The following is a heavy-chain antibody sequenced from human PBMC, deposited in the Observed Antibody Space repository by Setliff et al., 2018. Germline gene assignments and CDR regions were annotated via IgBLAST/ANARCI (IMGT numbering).Heavy chain of an antibody. D-gene: IGHD5-18*01. J-gene: IGHJ4*02. CDR3: AREARYSYGHRTFDY. V-gene: IGHV4-34*01. Sequence: ASETLSLTCGVSGGGGSFSAYYWSWIRQPPGKGLEWIGEISPGGSTIYNPSLRSRVTMSVDTAKNRFSLNLTSVTAADAAVYYCAREARYSYGHRTFDYWGQGTLVTVSS. CDR1: GGGGSFSAYY. CDR2: ISPGGST.